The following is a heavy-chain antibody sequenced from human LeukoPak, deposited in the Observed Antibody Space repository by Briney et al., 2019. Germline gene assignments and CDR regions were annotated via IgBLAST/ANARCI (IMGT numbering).Heavy chain of an antibody. D-gene: IGHD3-22*01. V-gene: IGHV3-23*01. Sequence: PGGSLTLSCAASGFTFRSYTMSSVRQAPGKRLEWVSAITGSGGSTSSADSAKGRSPISRDNSKNTLYLQMNSLRAEHTAVYYCAKVMDKYYYDSRGYYFDCWGQGT. CDR1: GFTFRSYT. CDR3: AKVMDKYYYDSRGYYFDC. J-gene: IGHJ4*02. CDR2: ITGSGGST.